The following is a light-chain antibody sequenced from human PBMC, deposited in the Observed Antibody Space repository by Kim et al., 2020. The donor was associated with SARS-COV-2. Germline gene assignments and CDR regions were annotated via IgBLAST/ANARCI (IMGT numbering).Light chain of an antibody. Sequence: SYELTQPPSVSVAPGKTARITCGGNNIGSKSVHWYQQKPGQAPVLVIYYDSDRPSGIPERFSGSNSGNTATLTISRVEAGDEADYYCQVWDSSRFYVFGTGTKVTVL. V-gene: IGLV3-21*04. CDR2: YDS. CDR1: NIGSKS. CDR3: QVWDSSRFYV. J-gene: IGLJ1*01.